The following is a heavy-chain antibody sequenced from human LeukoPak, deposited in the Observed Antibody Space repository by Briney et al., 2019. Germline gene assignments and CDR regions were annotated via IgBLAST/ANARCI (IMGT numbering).Heavy chain of an antibody. J-gene: IGHJ4*02. CDR2: IAPSDSYT. V-gene: IGHV5-10-1*01. CDR1: GYSFTTYW. CDR3: ARRLASCGGDCYSFDH. D-gene: IGHD2-21*01. Sequence: GESLKISCKGSGYSFTTYWISWVRQMPGKGPEWMGRIAPSDSYTYYSPSFQGHVTISADKSINTAYLQWTSLRASDTAMYYCARRLASCGGDCYSFDHWGQGTLVTVSS.